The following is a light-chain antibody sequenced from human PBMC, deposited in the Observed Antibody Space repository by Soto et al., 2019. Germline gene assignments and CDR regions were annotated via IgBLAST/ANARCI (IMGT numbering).Light chain of an antibody. CDR3: QHYSSYSRT. J-gene: IGKJ1*01. CDR1: QSIDTW. CDR2: KAS. V-gene: IGKV1-5*03. Sequence: DIPMTQSPSTLSASIGDRVTITCRASQSIDTWLAWYQQKPGKTPKLLIYKASSLQTGVPSRFSGSGSGTEFTLTINGLQPDDFATYYCQHYSSYSRTFGQGTKV.